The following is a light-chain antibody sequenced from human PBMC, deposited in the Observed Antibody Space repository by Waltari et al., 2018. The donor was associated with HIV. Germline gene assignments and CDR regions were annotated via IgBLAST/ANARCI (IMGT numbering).Light chain of an antibody. Sequence: EIVMTQTPLSLSVTPGQPASISCKSSQSLQHGTGKTHLYWFLQKPGQPPQLLIYEVSNRFSGVPDRFRGSGSGTDFTLKISRVEADDVGLYFCMQTLQLPLTFGGGTRVEIK. CDR2: EVS. CDR3: MQTLQLPLT. CDR1: QSLQHGTGKTH. V-gene: IGKV2D-29*01. J-gene: IGKJ4*01.